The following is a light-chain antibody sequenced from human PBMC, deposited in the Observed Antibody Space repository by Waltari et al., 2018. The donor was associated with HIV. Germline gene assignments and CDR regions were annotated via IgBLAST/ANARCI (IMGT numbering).Light chain of an antibody. CDR2: EVS. V-gene: IGLV2-14*01. Sequence: QSALTQPASVSGSPGPSITISCTGASRDVGGYTYVSWYQQHPGKAPKLMIYEVSNRPSGVSNRFSGSKSGNTASLTISGLRAEDEADYYCSSYTGSSSVVFGGGTKLTVL. CDR3: SSYTGSSSVV. J-gene: IGLJ3*02. CDR1: SRDVGGYTY.